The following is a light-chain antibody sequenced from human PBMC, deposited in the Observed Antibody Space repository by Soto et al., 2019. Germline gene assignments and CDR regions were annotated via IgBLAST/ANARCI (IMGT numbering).Light chain of an antibody. CDR3: LQVRSYPWT. J-gene: IGKJ1*01. Sequence: DIQMTQSPSSLSASVGDRITISCRASQAIRNDLAWFQQTPGKAPKRLIYAASTLHNGVPSRFSGSGSGTDFTLTISSLQHEDFATYFCLQVRSYPWTFGRGTKVDIK. CDR1: QAIRND. CDR2: AAS. V-gene: IGKV1-17*01.